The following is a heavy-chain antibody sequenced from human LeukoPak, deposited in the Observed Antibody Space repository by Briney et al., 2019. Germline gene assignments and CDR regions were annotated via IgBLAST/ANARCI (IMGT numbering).Heavy chain of an antibody. V-gene: IGHV3-23*01. CDR1: GFTFRSYA. Sequence: GGSLRLSCAASGFTFRSYAMNWVRQSTGKGLEWVSAISGSGGSTYYADSVKGRFTISRDNSKNTLYLQLHSLRAEDTAIYYCAKAPVVGFGELFFENWGQGTLVTVSS. CDR3: AKAPVVGFGELFFEN. D-gene: IGHD3-10*01. J-gene: IGHJ4*02. CDR2: ISGSGGST.